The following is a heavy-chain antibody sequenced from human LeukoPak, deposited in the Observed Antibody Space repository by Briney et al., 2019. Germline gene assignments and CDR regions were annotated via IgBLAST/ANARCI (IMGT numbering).Heavy chain of an antibody. J-gene: IGHJ4*02. CDR1: GFTFSSYA. V-gene: IGHV3-30*04. D-gene: IGHD3-22*01. CDR2: ISYDGSNK. CDR3: ASTNNYDSSGYLLDY. Sequence: GRSLRLSCAASGFTFSSYAMHWVRQAPGKGLEWVAVISYDGSNKYYADSVKGRFTISRDNSKNTLYLQMNSLRAEDTAVYYCASTNNYDSSGYLLDYWGQGTLVTVSS.